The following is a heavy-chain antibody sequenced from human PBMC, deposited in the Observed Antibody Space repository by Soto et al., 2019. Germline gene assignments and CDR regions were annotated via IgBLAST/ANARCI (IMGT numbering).Heavy chain of an antibody. V-gene: IGHV1-2*04. CDR2: INPNSGGT. Sequence: GASVKVSCKASGDTTTGYYRHWPRHAHGQGLEWMGWINPNSGGTNYAQKFQGWVTMTRDTSISTAYMELSRLRSDDTAVYYCARENYRSGPPLFALWGQGTFVPVSS. D-gene: IGHD6-19*01. CDR3: ARENYRSGPPLFAL. J-gene: IGHJ5*02. CDR1: GDTTTGYY.